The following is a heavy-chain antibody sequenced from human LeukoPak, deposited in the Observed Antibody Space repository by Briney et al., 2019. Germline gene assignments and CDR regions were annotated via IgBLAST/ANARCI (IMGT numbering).Heavy chain of an antibody. J-gene: IGHJ4*02. Sequence: PGGSLRLSCAASGFSFSTYGMHWVRQSPGKGLEGVGFIRSEESNQYYGDSVKGRFTISRDNSKNTLYLQMDSLKTEDTAVYYCAKNTVGKEIENWGQGTLVTVSS. CDR3: AKNTVGKEIEN. V-gene: IGHV3-30*02. CDR1: GFSFSTYG. D-gene: IGHD4-17*01. CDR2: IRSEESNQ.